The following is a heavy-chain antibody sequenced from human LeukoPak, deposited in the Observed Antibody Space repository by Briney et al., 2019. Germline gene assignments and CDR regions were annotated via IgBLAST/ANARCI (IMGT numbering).Heavy chain of an antibody. Sequence: ASVRVSCKASGYTFTSYGISWVRQAPGQGLEWMGWISAYNGNTNYAQKLQGRVTMTTDTSTSTAYMELRSLRSDDTAVYYCARTPRRVGATLDYWAREPWSPSPQ. J-gene: IGHJ4*02. CDR3: ARTPRRVGATLDY. CDR1: GYTFTSYG. V-gene: IGHV1-18*01. CDR2: ISAYNGNT. D-gene: IGHD1-26*01.